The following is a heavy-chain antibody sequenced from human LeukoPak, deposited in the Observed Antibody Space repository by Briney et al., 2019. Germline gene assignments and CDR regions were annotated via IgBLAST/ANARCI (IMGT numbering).Heavy chain of an antibody. CDR1: GYTFTSYY. V-gene: IGHV1-46*01. Sequence: ASVKVSCKASGYTFTSYYMHWVRQAPGQGLEWMGTINPSGGSTSYAQKFQGRVTMTRDTSTSTVYMELSSLRSEDTAVYYCARGSLPLWLHNSPYYFDYWGQGTLVTVSS. CDR2: INPSGGST. CDR3: ARGSLPLWLHNSPYYFDY. D-gene: IGHD5-24*01. J-gene: IGHJ4*02.